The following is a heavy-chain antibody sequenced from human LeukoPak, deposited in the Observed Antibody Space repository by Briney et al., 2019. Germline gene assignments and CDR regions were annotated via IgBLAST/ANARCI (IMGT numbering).Heavy chain of an antibody. CDR1: GDSFTSYW. J-gene: IGHJ3*02. V-gene: IGHV5-51*01. CDR3: VTGTGRAFDI. CDR2: IYPGDSDT. Sequence: PGESLKISCKGSGDSFTSYWIGWVRQMPGKGLEWMGVIYPGDSDTRYSPSFQGQVTVSADKSINTAYLQWSSLKASDTAMYYCVTGTGRAFDIWGQGTMVTVSS. D-gene: IGHD1-1*01.